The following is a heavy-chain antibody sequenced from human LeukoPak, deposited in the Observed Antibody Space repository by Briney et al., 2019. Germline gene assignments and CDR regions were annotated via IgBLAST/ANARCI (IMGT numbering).Heavy chain of an antibody. Sequence: SETLSLTCAVYGGSFSGYYWSWIRQPSGKGLEWIGEINHSGSTNYNPSLKSRVTISVDTSKNQFSLKLSSVTAADTAVYYCARAAVARRPLDVWGKGITVTVSS. V-gene: IGHV4-34*01. CDR3: ARAAVARRPLDV. J-gene: IGHJ6*04. D-gene: IGHD6-19*01. CDR2: INHSGST. CDR1: GGSFSGYY.